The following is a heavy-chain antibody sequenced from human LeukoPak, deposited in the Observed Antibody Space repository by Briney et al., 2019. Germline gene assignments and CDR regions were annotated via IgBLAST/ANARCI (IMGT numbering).Heavy chain of an antibody. CDR3: ASLNYYDTSGYFDY. Sequence: ASVKVSCKASGYTFTSYHMHWVRPAPGQGLEWMGGIIPMFGTANYAQKFQDRVTITADKSTSTDYMELSSLRSEDTAVYYCASLNYYDTSGYFDYWGQGTLVTVSS. J-gene: IGHJ4*02. CDR2: IIPMFGTA. CDR1: GYTFTSYH. D-gene: IGHD3-22*01. V-gene: IGHV1-69*06.